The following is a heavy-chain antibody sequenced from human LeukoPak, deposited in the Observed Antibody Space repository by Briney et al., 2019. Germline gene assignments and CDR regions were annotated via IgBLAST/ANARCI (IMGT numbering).Heavy chain of an antibody. J-gene: IGHJ4*02. CDR3: AKLKQWQPQRYFFEY. CDR1: GFTFSSYA. V-gene: IGHV3-23*01. CDR2: CSGTSTN. D-gene: IGHD6-19*01. Sequence: PGGSLRLSCAASGFTFSSYAMSWVRQAPGKGLEWVSTCSGTSTNSYADAVKGRVTISRDNSKNTLYLQMNSLRAEDTAVYYCAKLKQWQPQRYFFEYWGQGALVTVAS.